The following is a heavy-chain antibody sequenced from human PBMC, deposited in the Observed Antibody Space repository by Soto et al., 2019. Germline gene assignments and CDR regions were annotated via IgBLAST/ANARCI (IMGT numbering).Heavy chain of an antibody. CDR3: ARGDCSSTSCYTRGFSPFDY. CDR2: ISGSSTTI. D-gene: IGHD2-2*02. CDR1: GFTFSDYY. V-gene: IGHV3-11*01. Sequence: GGSLRLSCAASGFTFSDYYMSWIRQAPGKGLEWVSYISGSSTTIYYADSVKGRFTISRDNAKNSLYLQMNSLRAEDTAVYYCARGDCSSTSCYTRGFSPFDYWGQGTLVTVSS. J-gene: IGHJ4*02.